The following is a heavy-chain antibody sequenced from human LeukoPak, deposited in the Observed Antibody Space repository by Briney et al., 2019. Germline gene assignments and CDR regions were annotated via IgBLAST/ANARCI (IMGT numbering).Heavy chain of an antibody. V-gene: IGHV3-23*01. CDR2: ISDSGGYT. CDR3: AKSPLAYCSGASCHLYFDY. J-gene: IGHJ4*02. Sequence: GGSLRLSCAASGFTFSTYAMNWVRQAPGKGLEWVSGISDSGGYTYYADSVKGRFTISSDNSKNTLYLQLNSQRAEDTAIYYCAKSPLAYCSGASCHLYFDYWGQGTLVTVSS. D-gene: IGHD2-15*01. CDR1: GFTFSTYA.